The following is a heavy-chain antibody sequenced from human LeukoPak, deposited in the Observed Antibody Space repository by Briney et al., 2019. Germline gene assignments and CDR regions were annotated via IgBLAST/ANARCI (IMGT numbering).Heavy chain of an antibody. D-gene: IGHD2-15*01. Sequence: PSETLSLTCIVSGGSISSSIYYWAWVRQPPGKGLEWIGTVFYNGATQYSPSLRSRVTISIDTSTNQFSLKLTSVTAADTALYYCAKGDQDFDYWGQGTLVTVSS. V-gene: IGHV4-39*07. CDR1: GGSISSSIYY. J-gene: IGHJ4*02. CDR2: VFYNGAT. CDR3: AKGDQDFDY.